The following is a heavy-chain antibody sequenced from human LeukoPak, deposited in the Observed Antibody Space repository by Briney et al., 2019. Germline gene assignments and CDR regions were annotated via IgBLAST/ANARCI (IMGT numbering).Heavy chain of an antibody. J-gene: IGHJ4*02. CDR2: IYYSGST. V-gene: IGHV4-31*03. Sequence: SQTLSLTCTVSGGSISSGGYYWSWIRQHPGKGLEWIGYIYYSGSTYYNPSLKSRVTISVDTSKNQFSLKLSSVTAADTAVYYCASRRDGYNWDYFDYWGQGTLVTVSS. CDR1: GGSISSGGYY. D-gene: IGHD5-24*01. CDR3: ASRRDGYNWDYFDY.